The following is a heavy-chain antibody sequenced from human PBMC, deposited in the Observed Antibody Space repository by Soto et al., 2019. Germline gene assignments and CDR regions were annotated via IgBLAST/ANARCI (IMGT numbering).Heavy chain of an antibody. CDR3: ARWDSDHSSFDY. Sequence: QVQLQESGPGLVKPSGTLSLTCSVSGGSISSSNYYWGWIRQPPGKGLEWFGSIYYDGSAYYNPSLKSRVTISVDTSKNQFSLKLSSVTVADTAVYYCARWDSDHSSFDYWGQGTLVTVSS. CDR2: IYYDGSA. J-gene: IGHJ4*02. D-gene: IGHD1-26*01. CDR1: GGSISSSNYY. V-gene: IGHV4-39*01.